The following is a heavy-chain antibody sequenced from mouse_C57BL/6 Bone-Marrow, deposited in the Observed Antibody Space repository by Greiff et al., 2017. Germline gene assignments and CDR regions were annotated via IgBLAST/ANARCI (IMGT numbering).Heavy chain of an antibody. CDR2: IWSGGST. Sequence: VQLQQSGPGLVQPSQSLSITCTVSGFSLTSYGVHWVRQSPGKGLEWLGVIWSGGSTDYNAAFISRLSISKDNSKSQVFFKMTSLQADDTAIYYCARPMTLSYWGQGTLVTVSA. D-gene: IGHD2-3*01. J-gene: IGHJ3*01. CDR1: GFSLTSYG. V-gene: IGHV2-2*01. CDR3: ARPMTLSY.